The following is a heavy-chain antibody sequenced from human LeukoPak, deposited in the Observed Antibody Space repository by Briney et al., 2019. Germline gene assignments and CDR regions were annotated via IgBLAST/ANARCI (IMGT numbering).Heavy chain of an antibody. CDR3: ARGESSYCSGDCNFGY. J-gene: IGHJ4*02. V-gene: IGHV3-11*04. CDR1: GFTFSDYY. D-gene: IGHD2-21*02. CDR2: ISSGSSTI. Sequence: GGSLRLSCAASGFTFSDYYMSWIREAPGKGIEWISYISSGSSTIYYADSVKGRFTISRDNAKKSLYLQMNSLRAEDTATYYCARGESSYCSGDCNFGYWGQGTLVTISS.